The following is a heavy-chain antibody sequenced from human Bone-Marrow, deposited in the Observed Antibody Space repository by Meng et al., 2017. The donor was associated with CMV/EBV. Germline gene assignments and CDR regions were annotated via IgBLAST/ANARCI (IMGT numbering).Heavy chain of an antibody. V-gene: IGHV4-61*01. D-gene: IGHD4-11*01. CDR3: ARDDYKTSPRMDV. CDR2: IYYSGST. Sequence: SETLSLTCTVSGGPVSSGSYYWSWIRQPPGKGLEWIGYIYYSGSTNYNPSLKSRVTISVDTSKNQFSLKLSSVTAADTAVYDCARDDYKTSPRMDVWGQGTTVTVSS. CDR1: GGPVSSGSYY. J-gene: IGHJ6*02.